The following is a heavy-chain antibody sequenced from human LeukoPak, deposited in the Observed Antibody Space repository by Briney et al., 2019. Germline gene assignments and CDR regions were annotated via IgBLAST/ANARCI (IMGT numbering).Heavy chain of an antibody. V-gene: IGHV4-61*05. Sequence: PSETLSLTCTVSGVSISSSNSYWGWIRQPPGKGLEWIGEIYHSGSTNYNPSLKSRVTISVDKSKNQFSLKLSSVTAADTAVYYCASGQGGGSSWGQGTLVTVSS. CDR2: IYHSGST. CDR3: ASGQGGGSS. J-gene: IGHJ5*02. CDR1: GVSISSSNSY. D-gene: IGHD2-15*01.